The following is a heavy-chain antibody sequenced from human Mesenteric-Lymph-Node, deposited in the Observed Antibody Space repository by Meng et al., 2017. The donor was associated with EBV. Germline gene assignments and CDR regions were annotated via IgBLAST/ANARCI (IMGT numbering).Heavy chain of an antibody. J-gene: IGHJ6*02. Sequence: QLQVQESGPGLVTPSEXLSLTCSVSGGSIASRFYNWGWVRQPPGKGLEWIGSMHYSGSTYSSPSFMSRVTILVDTAKNQLSLKLNSVTAADTAVYYCARDASDYEFYYGMDVWGRGTVVTVSS. D-gene: IGHD1-26*01. CDR2: MHYSGST. V-gene: IGHV4-39*07. CDR3: ARDASDYEFYYGMDV. CDR1: GGSIASRFYN.